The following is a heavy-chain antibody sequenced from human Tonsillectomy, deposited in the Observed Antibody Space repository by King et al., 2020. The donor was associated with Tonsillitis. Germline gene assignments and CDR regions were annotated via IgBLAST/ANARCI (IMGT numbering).Heavy chain of an antibody. Sequence: VQLVQSGAEVKKPGASVKVSCKVSGYTLTELSMHWVRQAPGKGLEWMGGFDPKDDETIYAQKFQGRVNMTEDTSTDTAYMELSSLRSEDTAVYYCATESYWSVQDGFDIWGQGTMVTVSS. D-gene: IGHD2-8*02. V-gene: IGHV1-24*01. CDR2: FDPKDDET. CDR1: GYTLTELS. J-gene: IGHJ3*02. CDR3: ATESYWSVQDGFDI.